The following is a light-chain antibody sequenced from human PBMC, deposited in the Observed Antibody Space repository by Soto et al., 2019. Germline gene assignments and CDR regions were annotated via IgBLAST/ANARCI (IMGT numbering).Light chain of an antibody. V-gene: IGKV3-11*01. CDR3: HQYDNAPQT. CDR2: AAS. Sequence: VVLTQSPATLSLSPGERATLSCRASQNVRAFLDWYQQKPGQAPRLLIYAASNRATGIPDRFSGSGSGTDFTLTISSLEPEDFAVYYCHQYDNAPQTYVQGTKVEIK. J-gene: IGKJ2*01. CDR1: QNVRAF.